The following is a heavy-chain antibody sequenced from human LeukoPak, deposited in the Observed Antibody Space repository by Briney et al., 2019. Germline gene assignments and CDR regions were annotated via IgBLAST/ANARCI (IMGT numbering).Heavy chain of an antibody. CDR1: GGTFSSYA. CDR3: ARIFTVDTAMVIDAFDI. D-gene: IGHD5-18*01. J-gene: IGHJ3*02. CDR2: IIPIFGTA. Sequence: SVKVSCKASGGTFSSYAISWVRQAPGQGLEWMGGIIPIFGTANYAQKFQGRVTITADESTSTAYMELSSLRSGDTAVYYCARIFTVDTAMVIDAFDIWGQGTMVTVSS. V-gene: IGHV1-69*13.